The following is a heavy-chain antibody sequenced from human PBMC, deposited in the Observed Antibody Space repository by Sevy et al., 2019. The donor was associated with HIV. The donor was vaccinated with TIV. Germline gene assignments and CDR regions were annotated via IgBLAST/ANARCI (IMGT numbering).Heavy chain of an antibody. D-gene: IGHD3-22*01. J-gene: IGHJ4*02. Sequence: GGSLRLSCAASGFTFSTYNMNWVRQAPGKELEWVSSITDSSNYIYHADSVKGRFTISRDNAKNSLYLQMNSLRAEDTAVYFCARDRRTLNYYGSSGYNYYFDYWGQGTLVTVSS. CDR2: ITDSSNYI. V-gene: IGHV3-21*01. CDR1: GFTFSTYN. CDR3: ARDRRTLNYYGSSGYNYYFDY.